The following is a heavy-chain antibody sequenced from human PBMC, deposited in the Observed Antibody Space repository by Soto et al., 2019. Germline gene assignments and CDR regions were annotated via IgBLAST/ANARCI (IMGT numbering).Heavy chain of an antibody. CDR2: ISWDGGST. J-gene: IGHJ6*02. Sequence: GGSLRLSCAASGFTFDDYTMHWVRQAPGKGLEWVSLISWDGGSTYYADSVKGRFTISRDNSKNSLYLQMNSLRTEDTALYYCAKSGYSSSRYYYYGMDVWGQGTTVTVSS. CDR1: GFTFDDYT. CDR3: AKSGYSSSRYYYYGMDV. D-gene: IGHD6-6*01. V-gene: IGHV3-43*01.